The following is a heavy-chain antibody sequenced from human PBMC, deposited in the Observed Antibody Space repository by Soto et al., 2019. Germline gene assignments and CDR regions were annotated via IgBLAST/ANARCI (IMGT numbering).Heavy chain of an antibody. Sequence: EAQLVESGGGLIQPGGSLRLSCAASGVTVSSKYMTWVRQAPGKGLEWVSVIYGGGTTYYADSVKGRFTISRDNSKNTLYLQMNSLRAEDTAVYYCVQTTGWPGFDFWGQGTLVTVSS. CDR2: IYGGGTT. CDR3: VQTTGWPGFDF. J-gene: IGHJ4*02. CDR1: GVTVSSKY. V-gene: IGHV3-53*01. D-gene: IGHD6-19*01.